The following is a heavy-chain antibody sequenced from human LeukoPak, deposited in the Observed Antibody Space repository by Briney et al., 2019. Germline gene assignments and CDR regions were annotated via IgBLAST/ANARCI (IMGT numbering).Heavy chain of an antibody. Sequence: SETLSLTCAVYGGSFSDYHWSWIRQPPGKGLEWIGEINHSGNTNYNPSLKSRITISVDTSKNQFSLKLSSVTAADTAVYYCARGWYFDLWGRGTLVTVSS. J-gene: IGHJ2*01. V-gene: IGHV4-34*01. CDR3: ARGWYFDL. CDR2: INHSGNT. CDR1: GGSFSDYH.